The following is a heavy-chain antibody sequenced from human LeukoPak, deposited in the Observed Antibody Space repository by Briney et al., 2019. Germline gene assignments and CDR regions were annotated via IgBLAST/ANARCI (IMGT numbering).Heavy chain of an antibody. CDR2: FDPEDGET. CDR1: GYTLTELS. CDR3: ATEVTMVRGVHAFDI. Sequence: ASVKVSCKVSGYTLTELSMHWVRQAPGKGLEWMGGFDPEDGETIYAQKFQGRVTMTEDTSTDTAYMELSSLRSEDTAVYYCATEVTMVRGVHAFDIWGQGTMVTVSS. V-gene: IGHV1-24*01. D-gene: IGHD3-10*01. J-gene: IGHJ3*02.